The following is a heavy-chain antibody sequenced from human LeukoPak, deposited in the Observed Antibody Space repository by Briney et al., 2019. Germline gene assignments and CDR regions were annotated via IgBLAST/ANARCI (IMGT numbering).Heavy chain of an antibody. D-gene: IGHD3-22*01. J-gene: IGHJ4*02. CDR2: ISYDGSNK. CDR1: GFTFSSYV. Sequence: GRSLRLSCAASGFTFSSYVMHWVRQAPGKGLEWVAVISYDGSNKYYADSVKGRFTISRDNSKNTLYLQMNSLRAEDTAVYYCAKDGSSGYLLDYWGQGTLVTVSS. CDR3: AKDGSSGYLLDY. V-gene: IGHV3-30*18.